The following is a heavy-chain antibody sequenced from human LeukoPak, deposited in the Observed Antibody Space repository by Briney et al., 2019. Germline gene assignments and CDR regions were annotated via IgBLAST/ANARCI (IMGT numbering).Heavy chain of an antibody. J-gene: IGHJ3*01. Sequence: QAGGSLRLSCAASGFSVTSNYMSWVRQAPGWGLEWVSVMFSGGSKYYADSVKGRFTISRDNSKNTLYLQMNSLRAEDTAIYYCARDINWGTSAAFDVWGQGTMVTVSS. V-gene: IGHV3-53*01. CDR1: GFSVTSNY. CDR3: ARDINWGTSAAFDV. CDR2: MFSGGSK. D-gene: IGHD2-2*01.